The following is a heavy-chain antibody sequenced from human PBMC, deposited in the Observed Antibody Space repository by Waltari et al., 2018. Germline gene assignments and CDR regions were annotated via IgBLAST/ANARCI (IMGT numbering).Heavy chain of an antibody. V-gene: IGHV3-23*04. CDR3: AKARSSWQYYFDY. CDR1: GFTFSSYA. CDR2: ITGSGDST. D-gene: IGHD6-13*01. J-gene: IGHJ4*02. Sequence: EVQLAESGGGLVQPGVSLRLSCAASGFTFSSYAMSWVRQAPGKGLEWFSAITGSGDSTYYADSVKGRFTISRDNSKNTLFLQMNSLRAEDTAVYYCAKARSSWQYYFDYWGQGTLVTVSS.